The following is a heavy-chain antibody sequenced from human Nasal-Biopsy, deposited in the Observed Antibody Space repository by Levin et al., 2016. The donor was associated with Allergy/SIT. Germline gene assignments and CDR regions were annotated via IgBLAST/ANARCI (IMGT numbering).Heavy chain of an antibody. CDR1: GGSVSNTLYS. J-gene: IGHJ3*02. V-gene: IGHV4-30-2*01. D-gene: IGHD4/OR15-4a*01. CDR3: ASMTLATGAVDI. Sequence: LRLSCAVSGGSVSNTLYSWAWIRQPPGKGLEWIGFVRHGASAIYNPSLDGRVIISAGGSSSQLSLRLLSVTAADTAIYYCASMTLATGAVDIWGRGTMVTVSS. CDR2: VRHGASA.